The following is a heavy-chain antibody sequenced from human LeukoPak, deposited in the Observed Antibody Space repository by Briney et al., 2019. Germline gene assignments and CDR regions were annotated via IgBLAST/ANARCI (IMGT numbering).Heavy chain of an antibody. CDR2: ISYDGSNK. CDR1: GFTFSSYA. V-gene: IGHV3-30*07. J-gene: IGHJ4*02. D-gene: IGHD6-13*01. CDR3: ARGGGSSWH. Sequence: GGSLRLSCAASGFTFSSYAMHWVRQAPGKGLEWVAVISYDGSNKYYADSVKGRFTISRDNSKNTLYLQMNSLRAEDTAVYYCARGGGSSWHWGQGTLVTVSS.